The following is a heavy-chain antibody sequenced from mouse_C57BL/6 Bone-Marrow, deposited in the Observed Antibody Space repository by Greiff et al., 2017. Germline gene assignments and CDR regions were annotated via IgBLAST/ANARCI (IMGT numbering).Heavy chain of an antibody. J-gene: IGHJ2*01. CDR2: INPNNGGT. CDR3: AIPLSHGSSYDDY. V-gene: IGHV1-26*01. Sequence: EVQLQQSGPELVKPGASVKITCKASGYTFTDYYMNWVKQSHGKSLEWIGDINPNNGGTSYNQKFKGKATLTVDKSSSTAYMELRSLTSEGSAVYYCAIPLSHGSSYDDYWGQGTTLTVSS. CDR1: GYTFTDYY. D-gene: IGHD1-1*01.